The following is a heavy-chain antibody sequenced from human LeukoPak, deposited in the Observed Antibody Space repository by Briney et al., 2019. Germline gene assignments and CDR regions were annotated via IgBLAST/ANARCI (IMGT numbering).Heavy chain of an antibody. CDR3: ARDRYSGSYPLDY. Sequence: GGSLRHSCAASGFTFSDYYMSWIRQAPGKGLEWVSYISSSGSTIYYADSVKGRFTISRDNAKNSLYLQMNSLRAEDTAVYYCARDRYSGSYPLDYWGQGTLVTVSS. D-gene: IGHD1-26*01. CDR1: GFTFSDYY. CDR2: ISSSGSTI. V-gene: IGHV3-11*01. J-gene: IGHJ4*02.